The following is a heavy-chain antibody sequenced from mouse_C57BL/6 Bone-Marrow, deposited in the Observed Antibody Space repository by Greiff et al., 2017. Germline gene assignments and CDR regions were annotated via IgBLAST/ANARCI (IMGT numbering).Heavy chain of an antibody. V-gene: IGHV1-7*01. CDR1: AKPFPSTW. CDR2: INPSRGYT. D-gene: IGHD2-3*01. CDR3: ARSGDGYYWYFDV. J-gene: IGHJ1*03. Sequence: VQLQQSGAELAKPGASVRRSAKASAKPFPSTWRPWVKRRPGQGLEWIGYINPSRGYTKYNQKFKDKATLTADKSSSTAYMQLSSLTYEDSAVYYCARSGDGYYWYFDVWGTGTTVTVSS.